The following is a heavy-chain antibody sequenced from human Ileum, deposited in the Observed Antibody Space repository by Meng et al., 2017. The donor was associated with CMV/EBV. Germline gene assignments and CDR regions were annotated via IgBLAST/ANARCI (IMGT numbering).Heavy chain of an antibody. Sequence: GGSLRLSCAASGFTFSRSWMTWVRQAPGKGLEWVANIKQDGSEKYHVDSVHGRFTISRDNAEYSLYLQMNSLRAEDTAVYYCAKQYGSSSGFDHWGQGTLVTVSS. J-gene: IGHJ4*02. V-gene: IGHV3-7*01. CDR1: GFTFSRSW. CDR2: IKQDGSEK. D-gene: IGHD6-6*01. CDR3: AKQYGSSSGFDH.